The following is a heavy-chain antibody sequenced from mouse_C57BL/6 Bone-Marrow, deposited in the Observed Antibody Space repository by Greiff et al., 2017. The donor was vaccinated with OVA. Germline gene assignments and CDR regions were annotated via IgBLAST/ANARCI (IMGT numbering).Heavy chain of an antibody. CDR3: TRFTTVGRDY. Sequence: EVKLVESGEGLVKPGGSLKLSCEASGFTFSSYAMSWVRQTPEKRLEWVAYISSGGDYISYEDTVKGRFTISRDKARNTLYLQMSSLKSEDTAMYYCTRFTTVGRDYWGQGTAVTVSA. CDR2: ISSGGDYI. V-gene: IGHV5-9-1*02. CDR1: GFTFSSYA. J-gene: IGHJ4*01. D-gene: IGHD1-1*01.